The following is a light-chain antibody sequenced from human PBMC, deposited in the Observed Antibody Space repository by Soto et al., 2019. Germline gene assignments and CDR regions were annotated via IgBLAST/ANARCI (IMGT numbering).Light chain of an antibody. CDR1: QGISSY. CDR2: GAS. V-gene: IGKV1-13*02. J-gene: IGKJ4*01. CDR3: QQYNSYSPLT. Sequence: IQLTQSPSFLSASVGDRFTITCRASQGISSYLAWYQQKPGQPPRLLINGASSRATGIPDRFSASGSGTDFTLTIGRLEPEDFATYYCQQYNSYSPLTFGGGTKVDI.